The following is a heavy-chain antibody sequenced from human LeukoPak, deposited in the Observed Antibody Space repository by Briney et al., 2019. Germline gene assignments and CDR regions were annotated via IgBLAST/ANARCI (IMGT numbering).Heavy chain of an antibody. CDR3: AKDRVDIVATINYYGMDV. D-gene: IGHD5-12*01. V-gene: IGHV3-30*18. CDR2: ISYDGSNK. CDR1: GFTFSSYG. J-gene: IGHJ6*02. Sequence: PGGSLRLSCAASGFTFSSYGMRWVRQAPGKGLEWVAVISYDGSNKYYADSVKGRFTISRDNSKSTLYLQMNSLRAEDTAVYYCAKDRVDIVATINYYGMDVWGQGTTVTVSS.